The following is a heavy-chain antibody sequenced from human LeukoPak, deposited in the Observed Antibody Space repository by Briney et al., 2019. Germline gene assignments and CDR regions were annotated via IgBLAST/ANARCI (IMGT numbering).Heavy chain of an antibody. CDR2: ISSSSSTI. V-gene: IGHV3-48*04. Sequence: GGSLRLSCAASGFTFSSYSMNWVRQAPGKGLEWVSYISSSSSTIYYADSVKGRFTISRDNAKNSLYLQMNSLRAEDTAVYYCASFGRGLLIDRGRDYWGQGTLVTVSS. CDR1: GFTFSSYS. J-gene: IGHJ4*02. D-gene: IGHD2-15*01. CDR3: ASFGRGLLIDRGRDY.